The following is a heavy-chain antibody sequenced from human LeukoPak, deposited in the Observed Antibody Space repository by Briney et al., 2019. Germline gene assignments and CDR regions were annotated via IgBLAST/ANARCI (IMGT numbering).Heavy chain of an antibody. Sequence: ASMKVSCKASGCTFSSYAISWVRQAPGQGLEWMGRIIPSFGIANYAQKFQGRVTITADKSTSTAYMELSSLRSEDTAVYYCARVSLYCTGGSCYSGEIDYWGQGTLVTVSS. V-gene: IGHV1-69*04. CDR1: GCTFSSYA. D-gene: IGHD2-15*01. J-gene: IGHJ4*02. CDR2: IIPSFGIA. CDR3: ARVSLYCTGGSCYSGEIDY.